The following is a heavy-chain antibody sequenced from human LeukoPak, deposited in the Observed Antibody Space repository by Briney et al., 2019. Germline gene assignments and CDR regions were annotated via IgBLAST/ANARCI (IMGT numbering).Heavy chain of an antibody. CDR2: INPNSGGT. V-gene: IGHV1-2*02. CDR3: ATGDYYDSSGSFDY. D-gene: IGHD3-22*01. J-gene: IGHJ4*02. CDR1: GYTFTGYY. Sequence: ASVKVSCKASGYTFTGYYMHWVRQAPGQGLEWMGWINPNSGGTNYAQKFQGRVTMTRDTSISTAYMELSRLRSDDTAVYYCATGDYYDSSGSFDYWGQGTLVTVSS.